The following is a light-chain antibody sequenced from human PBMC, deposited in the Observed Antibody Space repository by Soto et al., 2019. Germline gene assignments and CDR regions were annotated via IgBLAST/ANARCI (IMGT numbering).Light chain of an antibody. CDR3: QQYGSSPRT. J-gene: IGKJ1*01. CDR2: GAS. V-gene: IGKV3-20*01. Sequence: IVVTQSPATLSVSPGERVTFSCKASLFIANHLAWYQHKPGQAPRLLIYGASSRATGIPDRFSGSGSGTDFTLTISRLEPEDFAVYYCQQYGSSPRTFGQGTKVDIK. CDR1: LFIANH.